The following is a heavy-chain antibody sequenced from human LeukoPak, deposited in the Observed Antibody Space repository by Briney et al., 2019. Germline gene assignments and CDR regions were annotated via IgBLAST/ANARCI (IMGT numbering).Heavy chain of an antibody. V-gene: IGHV3-30*18. J-gene: IGHJ4*02. D-gene: IGHD3-10*01. Sequence: PGGSLRLSCAASGFTFSSYGMHWVRQAPGKGLEWVAVISYDGSNKYYADSVKGRFTISRDNSKNTLYLQMNSLRAEDTAVYYCAKGDVAGYFDYWGQGTLVTVSS. CDR3: AKGDVAGYFDY. CDR2: ISYDGSNK. CDR1: GFTFSSYG.